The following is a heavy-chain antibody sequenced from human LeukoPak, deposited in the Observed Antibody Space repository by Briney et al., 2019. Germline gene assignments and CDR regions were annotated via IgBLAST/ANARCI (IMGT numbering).Heavy chain of an antibody. CDR2: INHSGNT. D-gene: IGHD1-7*01. V-gene: IGHV4-34*01. Sequence: SETLSLTCAVSGGSFSGYYWSWIRQSPVKGLEWIGEINHSGNTNYNPSLRSRVSILVDTSKNQFSLRLSSVTAADTAVYYCARVRLELLEYYYYMGVWDKGATVTVSS. J-gene: IGHJ6*03. CDR3: ARVRLELLEYYYYMGV. CDR1: GGSFSGYY.